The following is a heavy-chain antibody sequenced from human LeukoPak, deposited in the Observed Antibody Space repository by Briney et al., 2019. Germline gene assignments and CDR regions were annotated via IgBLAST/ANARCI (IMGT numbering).Heavy chain of an antibody. Sequence: GGSLRLSCVGSGITLSHAWMNWVRQAPGKGLEWVGRIKTKIEGDPADYPAAVRGRFTISRDDSKNTLYVQMSSLQTEDTAVYYCTADLSISQGSNPDYWGQGTLVTVSS. CDR3: TADLSISQGSNPDY. D-gene: IGHD4/OR15-4a*01. J-gene: IGHJ4*02. CDR1: GITLSHAW. CDR2: IKTKIEGDPA. V-gene: IGHV3-15*01.